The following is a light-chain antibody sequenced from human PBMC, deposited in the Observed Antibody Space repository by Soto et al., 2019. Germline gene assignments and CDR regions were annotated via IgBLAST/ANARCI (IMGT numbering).Light chain of an antibody. CDR3: QHRYSWPLT. V-gene: IGKV3-11*01. J-gene: IGKJ4*01. CDR2: DAS. CDR1: QSIGRS. Sequence: EVVLTQSPATLSLSLGERATLSCRASQSIGRSLASYQQRPGQAPSLLISDASNRATGIPARFSGSGSGTDFSLTISSLEPEDFAVYYCQHRYSWPLTFGGGTKVEIK.